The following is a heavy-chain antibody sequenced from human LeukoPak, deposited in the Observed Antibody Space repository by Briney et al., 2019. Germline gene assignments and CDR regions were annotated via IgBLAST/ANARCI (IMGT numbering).Heavy chain of an antibody. CDR2: IKQDGSEK. CDR3: ARGFLYYYDSSGYDY. D-gene: IGHD3-22*01. CDR1: GFTFSSYW. J-gene: IGHJ4*02. Sequence: GGSLRLSCAASGFTFSSYWMSWVRQAPGKGLEWVANIKQDGSEKYYVDSVKGRFTISRDNAQNSLYLQMNSLRAEDTAVYYCARGFLYYYDSSGYDYWGQGTLVTVSS. V-gene: IGHV3-7*01.